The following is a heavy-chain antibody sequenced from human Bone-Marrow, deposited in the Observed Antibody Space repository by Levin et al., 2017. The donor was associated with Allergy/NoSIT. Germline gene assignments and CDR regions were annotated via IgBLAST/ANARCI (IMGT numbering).Heavy chain of an antibody. Sequence: GGSLRLSCKASGYSFSTFWIGWVRQIPGKRPEWMAYINPADSDTRYSPSFQGQVTISVDKATRTTYLRWASLRASDTATYFCAKARVKSALDFEYWGQGTLVTVSS. CDR3: AKARVKSALDFEY. J-gene: IGHJ4*02. V-gene: IGHV5-51*01. D-gene: IGHD2-15*01. CDR1: GYSFSTFW. CDR2: INPADSDT.